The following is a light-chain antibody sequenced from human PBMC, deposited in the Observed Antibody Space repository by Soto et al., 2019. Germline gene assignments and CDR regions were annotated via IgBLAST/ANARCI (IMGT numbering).Light chain of an antibody. J-gene: IGLJ2*01. V-gene: IGLV2-14*01. CDR1: SSDVGGYNY. Sequence: QSVLTQPASVSGSPGQSITISCTGTSSDVGGYNYVSWYQQHPGKAPKLMIYDVSNRPSGVSNRFSGSKPGNTASLTISGLQAEDEADYYCTSFTSASTQVFGGGTQLTVL. CDR2: DVS. CDR3: TSFTSASTQV.